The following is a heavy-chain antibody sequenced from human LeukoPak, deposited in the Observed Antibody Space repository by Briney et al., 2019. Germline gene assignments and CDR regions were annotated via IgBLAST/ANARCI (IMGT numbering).Heavy chain of an antibody. CDR1: GGSISSGGYY. Sequence: SETLSLTCTVSGGSISSGGYYWSWIRQHPGKGLEWIGYIYYSGSTYYNPSLKSRVTISVDPSKNQFSLKLSSVTAADTAVYYCARETHSRGVSYYGMDVWGQGTTVTVSS. CDR2: IYYSGST. V-gene: IGHV4-31*03. D-gene: IGHD3-10*01. CDR3: ARETHSRGVSYYGMDV. J-gene: IGHJ6*02.